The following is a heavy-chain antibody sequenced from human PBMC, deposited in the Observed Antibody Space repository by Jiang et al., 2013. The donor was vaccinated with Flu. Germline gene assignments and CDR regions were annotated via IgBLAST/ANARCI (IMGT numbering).Heavy chain of an antibody. Sequence: SGAEVKKPGASVKVSCKASGYTFTGYYMHWVRQAPGQGLEWMGWINPNSGGTNYAQKFQGWVTMTRDTSISTAYMELSRLRSDDTAVYYCARDIPDSSSGAFDIWGQGTMVTVSS. CDR3: ARDIPDSSSGAFDI. D-gene: IGHD6-6*01. J-gene: IGHJ3*02. V-gene: IGHV1-2*04. CDR2: INPNSGGT. CDR1: GYTFTGYY.